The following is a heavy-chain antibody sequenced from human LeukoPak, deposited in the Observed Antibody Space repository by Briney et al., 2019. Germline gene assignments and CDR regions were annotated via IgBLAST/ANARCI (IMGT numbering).Heavy chain of an antibody. CDR3: VRGGDFRYSYGGYYYMDV. CDR2: IGTAGDT. J-gene: IGHJ6*03. V-gene: IGHV3-13*01. Sequence: PGRSLRLSCAASGFTFTKYDFHWVRQVTGEGLEWVSTIGTAGDTYYSDSVKGRFTISRENAKTSFHLQMNSLRAGDTAVYYCVRGGDFRYSYGGYYYMDVWGKGAMVTVSS. CDR1: GFTFTKYD. D-gene: IGHD5-18*01.